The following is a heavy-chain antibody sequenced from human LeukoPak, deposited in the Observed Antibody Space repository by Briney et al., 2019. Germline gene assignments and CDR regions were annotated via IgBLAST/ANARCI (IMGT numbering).Heavy chain of an antibody. J-gene: IGHJ3*02. V-gene: IGHV4-39*07. CDR2: IYYSGST. CDR3: ARERQRKSAFDI. Sequence: PSETLSLTCTVSGGSISSSSYYWGWIRQPPGKGLEWIGSIYYSGSTYYNPSLKSRVTISVDTSKNQFSLKLSSVTAADTAVYYCARERQRKSAFDIWGQGTMVTVSS. CDR1: GGSISSSSYY.